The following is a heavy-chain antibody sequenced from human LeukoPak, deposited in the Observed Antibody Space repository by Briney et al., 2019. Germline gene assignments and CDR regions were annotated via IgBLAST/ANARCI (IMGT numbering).Heavy chain of an antibody. V-gene: IGHV3-21*01. D-gene: IGHD3-9*01. Sequence: PGGSLRLSCAASGFTFSSYSMNWVRQAPGKGLEWVSSISSSSSYIYYADSVKGRFTISRDNAKNSLYLQMNSLRAEDTAVYYCARVSSDILTGYDDYWGQGTLVTVSS. CDR3: ARVSSDILTGYDDY. CDR2: ISSSSSYI. J-gene: IGHJ4*02. CDR1: GFTFSSYS.